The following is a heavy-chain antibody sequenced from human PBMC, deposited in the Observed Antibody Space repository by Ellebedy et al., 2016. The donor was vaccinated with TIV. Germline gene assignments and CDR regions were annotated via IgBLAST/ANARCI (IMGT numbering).Heavy chain of an antibody. CDR3: AGAPVDVWFDP. Sequence: SETLSLXXTVSGYSLNNGYFWGWIRQPPGKGLDWIATIHHRGSTYYNPSLQSRVTISIDTSMNQFSLKLSSVTAADTAVYYCAGAPVDVWFDPWGQGTLVTVSS. V-gene: IGHV4-38-2*02. J-gene: IGHJ5*02. CDR2: IHHRGST. D-gene: IGHD6-19*01. CDR1: GYSLNNGYF.